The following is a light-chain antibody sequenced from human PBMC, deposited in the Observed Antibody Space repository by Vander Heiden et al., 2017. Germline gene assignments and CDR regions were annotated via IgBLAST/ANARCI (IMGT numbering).Light chain of an antibody. CDR3: QQRYSYPLT. CDR1: QSISSY. J-gene: IGKJ4*01. V-gene: IGKV1-39*01. CDR2: AAS. Sequence: DLPMTQSPSSLSASVGDRVTITCRASQSISSYLNWYQQKPGKATKRLIYAASTLQSGGPSRFSGSGSGTDFTLTISSLQPEDFATYYCQQRYSYPLTFGGGTKVEIK.